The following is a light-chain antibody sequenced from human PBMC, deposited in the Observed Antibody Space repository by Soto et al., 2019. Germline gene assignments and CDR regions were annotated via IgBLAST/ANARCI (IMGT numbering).Light chain of an antibody. CDR2: WAS. J-gene: IGKJ1*01. CDR3: QQHYSSPQT. V-gene: IGKV4-1*01. Sequence: DIVMTQSPDTLAVSLGERATINCKSSQSVLYSSNNKNYLAWYQQKPGQPPKLLIYWASTRESGVPDRFSGSGSGTDFTLTISSLQAEDVAPYYCQQHYSSPQTFGQGTKVEIK. CDR1: QSVLYSSNNKNY.